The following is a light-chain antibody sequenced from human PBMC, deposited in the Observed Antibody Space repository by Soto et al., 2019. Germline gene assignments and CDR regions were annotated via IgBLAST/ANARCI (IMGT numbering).Light chain of an antibody. J-gene: IGKJ1*01. CDR3: MQAIQTPWT. CDR2: FGS. CDR1: ESLLHSNGCNY. Sequence: DIVMTQSPLSLPVTPGEPASISCRSSESLLHSNGCNYLDWYLQKPGQSPQLLIFFGSTRASGVPDRFSGSGSGTDFTLTISSVEAEDVAVYYCMQAIQTPWTFGQGTKVDIK. V-gene: IGKV2-28*01.